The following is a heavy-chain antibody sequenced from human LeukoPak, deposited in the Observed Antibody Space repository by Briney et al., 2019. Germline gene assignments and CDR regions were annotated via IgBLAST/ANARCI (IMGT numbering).Heavy chain of an antibody. Sequence: GGSLRLSCAASRFTFSSFGMHWVRQAPGKGPEWVAVISYDGSNKYYADSVKGRFTISRDNFKNTLYLQMNSLRAEDTAVYYCAKGRYYGSGNSFAYFQHWGQGTLVTVSS. D-gene: IGHD3-10*01. CDR3: AKGRYYGSGNSFAYFQH. CDR2: ISYDGSNK. J-gene: IGHJ1*01. V-gene: IGHV3-30*18. CDR1: RFTFSSFG.